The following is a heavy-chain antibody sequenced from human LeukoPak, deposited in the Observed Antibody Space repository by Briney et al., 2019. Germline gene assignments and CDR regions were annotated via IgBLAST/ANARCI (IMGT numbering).Heavy chain of an antibody. D-gene: IGHD6-19*01. J-gene: IGHJ4*02. CDR3: AAPTGGIVGWLVLDFDY. V-gene: IGHV3-30*02. CDR1: GFTFSSYG. Sequence: QTGGSLRLSCAASGFTFSSYGMHWVRQAPGKGLKWVAFIRYDGSNKYYADSVKGRFTISRDNSKNTLYLQMNSLRAEDTAVYYCAAPTGGIVGWLVLDFDYWGQGTLVTVSS. CDR2: IRYDGSNK.